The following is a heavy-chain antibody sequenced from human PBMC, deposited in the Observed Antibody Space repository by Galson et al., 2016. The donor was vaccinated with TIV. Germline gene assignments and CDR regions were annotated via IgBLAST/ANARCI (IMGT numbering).Heavy chain of an antibody. CDR1: GGSFSSYV. V-gene: IGHV1-69*13. CDR2: IIPLFGSA. Sequence: SVKVSCKASGGSFSSYVFNWVRQAPGQGLEWMGNIIPLFGSAHYAQKFQGRVTITADESTSTAYMELSSLRSEDTAVYYCARANACGGACYYFDFWGQGTLVTVSS. CDR3: ARANACGGACYYFDF. D-gene: IGHD2-21*02. J-gene: IGHJ4*02.